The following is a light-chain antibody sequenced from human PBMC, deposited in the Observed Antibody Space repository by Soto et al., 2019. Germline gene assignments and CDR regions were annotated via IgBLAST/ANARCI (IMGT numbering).Light chain of an antibody. CDR1: SRDVGSYNL. CDR3: CSYAGSSTFPYV. Sequence: QSALTQPASVSGSPGQSITISCTGTSRDVGSYNLVSWYQHHPGKAPKLMIYEVSKRPSGVSNRFSGSKSGNTASLTISGLQAEDEADYYCCSYAGSSTFPYVFGTGT. CDR2: EVS. V-gene: IGLV2-23*02. J-gene: IGLJ1*01.